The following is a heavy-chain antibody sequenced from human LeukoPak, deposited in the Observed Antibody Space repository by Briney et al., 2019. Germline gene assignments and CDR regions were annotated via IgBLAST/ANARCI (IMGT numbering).Heavy chain of an antibody. Sequence: PGGSLRLSCAASGFTFSTYWMSWVRQAPGKGLEWVANIKQDGSEKYYVDSVKGRLTISRDNAKNSLFLQIHSLRAEDTAVYYCARGSGHTIDYWGQGTLVTVSS. D-gene: IGHD6-19*01. CDR2: IKQDGSEK. J-gene: IGHJ4*02. CDR1: GFTFSTYW. CDR3: ARGSGHTIDY. V-gene: IGHV3-7*04.